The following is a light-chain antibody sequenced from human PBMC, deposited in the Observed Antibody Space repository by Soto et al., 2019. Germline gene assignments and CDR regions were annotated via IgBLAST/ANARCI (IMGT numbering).Light chain of an antibody. J-gene: IGKJ3*01. V-gene: IGKV1-17*01. CDR3: QQYNSYLFT. CDR2: AAS. CDR1: QDIRSD. Sequence: IQMTQFPSSLSASVGDRVTITCRASQDIRSDLGWYQQRPGKAPKLLIYAASSLQSGVPSRFSGSGSGTDCTLTISSLQPEDFASYYCQQYNSYLFTFGPGTKVDIK.